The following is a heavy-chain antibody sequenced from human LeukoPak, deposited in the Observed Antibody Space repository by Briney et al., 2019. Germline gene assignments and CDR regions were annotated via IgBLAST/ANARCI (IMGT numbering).Heavy chain of an antibody. CDR1: GGSFSGYC. V-gene: IGHV4-34*01. D-gene: IGHD3-16*01. Sequence: SETLSLTCAVYGGSFSGYCWSWIRQPPGKGLEWIGEINHGGSTYYNPSLKSRVTISVDKSKNQFSLKLSSVTAADTAVYYCARVGGEWLGSPYYYYGMDVWGQGTTVTVSS. J-gene: IGHJ6*02. CDR3: ARVGGEWLGSPYYYYGMDV. CDR2: INHGGST.